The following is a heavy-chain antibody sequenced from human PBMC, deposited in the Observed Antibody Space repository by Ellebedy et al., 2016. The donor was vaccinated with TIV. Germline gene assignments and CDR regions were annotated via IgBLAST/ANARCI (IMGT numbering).Heavy chain of an antibody. J-gene: IGHJ3*02. Sequence: GGSLRLSCAASGFTFDDYAMHLVRQAPGKGLEWVSGISWNSGSIGYADSVKGRFTISRDNAKNSLFLEMNSLRAEDTAVYYCVREDYVPCAFDIWGQGTMVTVST. CDR2: ISWNSGSI. V-gene: IGHV3-9*01. D-gene: IGHD4-17*01. CDR1: GFTFDDYA. CDR3: VREDYVPCAFDI.